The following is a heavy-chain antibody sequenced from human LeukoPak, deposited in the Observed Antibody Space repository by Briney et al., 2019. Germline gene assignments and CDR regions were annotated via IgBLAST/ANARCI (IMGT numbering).Heavy chain of an antibody. CDR3: ARREGYSFGYDY. Sequence: SETLSLTCTVSGGSISSYYWSWIRQPPGKGLEWIGYIYYSGSTYYNPSLKSRVTMSVDMSKNHFSLKLSSVTAADTAVYYCARREGYSFGYDYWGQGTLVTVSS. D-gene: IGHD5-18*01. J-gene: IGHJ4*02. CDR2: IYYSGST. CDR1: GGSISSYY. V-gene: IGHV4-59*04.